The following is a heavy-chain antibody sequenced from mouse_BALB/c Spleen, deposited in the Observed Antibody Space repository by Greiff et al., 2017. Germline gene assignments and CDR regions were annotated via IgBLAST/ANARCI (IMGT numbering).Heavy chain of an antibody. CDR2: ISSGGST. CDR1: GFTFSSYA. V-gene: IGHV5-6-5*01. CDR3: ARGSYGYAWVAY. D-gene: IGHD1-2*01. J-gene: IGHJ3*01. Sequence: EVKLVESGGGLVKPGGSLKLSCAASGFTFSSYAMSWVRQTPEKRLEWVASISSGGSTYYPDSVKGRFTISRDNARNILYLQMSSLRSEDTAMYYCARGSYGYAWVAYWGQGTLVTVSA.